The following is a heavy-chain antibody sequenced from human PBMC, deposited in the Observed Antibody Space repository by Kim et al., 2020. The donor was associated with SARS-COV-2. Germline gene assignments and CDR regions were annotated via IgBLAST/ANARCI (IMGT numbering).Heavy chain of an antibody. D-gene: IGHD1-26*01. J-gene: IGHJ4*02. CDR2: INHSGST. CDR1: GGSFSGYY. V-gene: IGHV4-34*01. CDR3: ARGPRYSGSPWPFDY. Sequence: SETLSLTCAVYGGSFSGYYWSWIRQPPGKGLEWIGEINHSGSTNYNPSLKSRVTISVDTSKNQFSLKLSSVTAADTAVYYCARGPRYSGSPWPFDYLGQG.